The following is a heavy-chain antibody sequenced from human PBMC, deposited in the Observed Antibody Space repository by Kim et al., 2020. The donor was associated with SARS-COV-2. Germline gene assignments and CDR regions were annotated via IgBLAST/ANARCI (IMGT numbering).Heavy chain of an antibody. J-gene: IGHJ6*02. CDR3: ATDNSKDIPDYGMDV. CDR2: FDLEDGET. D-gene: IGHD2-15*01. Sequence: ASVKVSCKVSGYTLTELSMHWVRQAPGKGLEWMGGFDLEDGETIYAQKFQGRVTMTEDTSTDTAYMELSSLRSEDTAVYYCATDNSKDIPDYGMDVWGQGTTVIVSS. V-gene: IGHV1-24*01. CDR1: GYTLTELS.